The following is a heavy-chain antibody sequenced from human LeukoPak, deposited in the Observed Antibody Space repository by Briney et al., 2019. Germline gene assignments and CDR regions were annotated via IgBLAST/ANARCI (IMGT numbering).Heavy chain of an antibody. CDR1: GGSIKTYH. CDR2: ISDRGST. CDR3: ARGPTDYGAGTEFEH. J-gene: IGHJ4*02. V-gene: IGHV4-4*07. D-gene: IGHD3-10*01. Sequence: KPSETLSLTCTVSGGSIKTYHWSWIRQPAGKGLEWIGRISDRGSTNYNPSLKSRVIMSVDASKNQFSLKLISVTAADTAVYYCARGPTDYGAGTEFEHWGQGTLVIVSS.